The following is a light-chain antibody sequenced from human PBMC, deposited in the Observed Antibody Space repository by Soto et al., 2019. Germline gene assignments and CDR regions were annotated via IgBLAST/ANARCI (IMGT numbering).Light chain of an antibody. CDR1: SSDAGGYNY. V-gene: IGLV2-14*01. J-gene: IGLJ2*01. CDR2: AVS. Sequence: QSALTQPASVSGSPGQSITISCTGTSSDAGGYNYVSWYQQHPGKAPKLMIYAVSNRPSGVSNRFSGSKSGNTASLTISGLQAEDEADYYCSSYTSSSTDVVFGGGTKLTVL. CDR3: SSYTSSSTDVV.